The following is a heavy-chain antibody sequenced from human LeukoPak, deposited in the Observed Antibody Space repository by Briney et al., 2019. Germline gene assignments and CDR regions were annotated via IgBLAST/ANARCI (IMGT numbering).Heavy chain of an antibody. J-gene: IGHJ6*02. D-gene: IGHD6-13*01. V-gene: IGHV4-59*01. CDR1: GGSISSYY. Sequence: SETLSLTCTVSGGSISSYYWSWIRQPPGKGLEWIGYIYYSGSTNYNPSLKSRVTISVDTSKNQFSLKLSSVTAADTAVYYCARDLLVLDYYYGMDVWGQGTTVTVSS. CDR3: ARDLLVLDYYYGMDV. CDR2: IYYSGST.